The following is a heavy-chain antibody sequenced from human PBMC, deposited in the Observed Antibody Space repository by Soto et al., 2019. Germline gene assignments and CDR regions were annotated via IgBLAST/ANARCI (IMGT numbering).Heavy chain of an antibody. Sequence: PSETLSLTCTVSGGSISSGGYYWSWIRQHPGKGLEWIGYIYYSGSTYYNPSLKSRVTISRDNAKNSLYLQMNSLRAEDTAVYYCARDSSHCSSTSCPHHAFDIWGQGTMVTVSS. CDR2: IYYSGST. J-gene: IGHJ3*02. D-gene: IGHD2-2*01. CDR1: GGSISSGGYY. V-gene: IGHV4-31*03. CDR3: ARDSSHCSSTSCPHHAFDI.